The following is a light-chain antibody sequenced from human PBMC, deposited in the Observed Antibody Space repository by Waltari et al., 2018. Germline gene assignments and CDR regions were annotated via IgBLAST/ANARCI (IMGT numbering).Light chain of an antibody. CDR2: AAS. Sequence: DIKMTQSPSSLSASVGDRVSITCRTSQSISNYLNWYHQRPGEAPHLLIYAASSLQSGVSSRFSGSGSGTDFSLTISSLQPEDVGIYYCQQSYATVWTFGLGTKVEI. V-gene: IGKV1-39*01. CDR1: QSISNY. CDR3: QQSYATVWT. J-gene: IGKJ1*01.